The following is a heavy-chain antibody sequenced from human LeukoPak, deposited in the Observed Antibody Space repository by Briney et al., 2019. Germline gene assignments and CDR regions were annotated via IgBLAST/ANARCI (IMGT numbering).Heavy chain of an antibody. D-gene: IGHD4-23*01. V-gene: IGHV4-4*02. CDR1: GDSINNGKW. J-gene: IGHJ4*02. CDR2: IFHSGST. Sequence: SGTLSLTCAVSGDSINNGKWWSWVRQPPGKGLEWIGEIFHSGSTNHNPSLKSRLTMSVDKSNNQFSLRLTSVTAADTAVYYCVYGGNSGDWLYWGQGTLVTVSS. CDR3: VYGGNSGDWLY.